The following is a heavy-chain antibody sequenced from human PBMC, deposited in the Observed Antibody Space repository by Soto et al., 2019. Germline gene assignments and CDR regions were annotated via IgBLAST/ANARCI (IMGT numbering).Heavy chain of an antibody. CDR1: GGTFSSYA. CDR3: ARDQSGYDYHYYGMDV. Sequence: QVQLVQSGAEVKKPGSSVKVSCKASGGTFSSYAISWVRQAPGQGLEWMGGIIPIFGTANYAQKFQGRVTITADEXTXTADMELSSLRSEDTAVYYCARDQSGYDYHYYGMDVWGQGTTVTVSS. J-gene: IGHJ6*02. D-gene: IGHD5-12*01. CDR2: IIPIFGTA. V-gene: IGHV1-69*12.